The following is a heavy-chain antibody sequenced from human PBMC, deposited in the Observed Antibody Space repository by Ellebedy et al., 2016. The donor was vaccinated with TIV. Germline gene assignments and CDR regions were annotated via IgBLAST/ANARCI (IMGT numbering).Heavy chain of an antibody. D-gene: IGHD1-20*01. CDR2: INNDGTAT. V-gene: IGHV3-74*01. CDR1: GFSFSWHW. CDR3: ARGGSKSNWYQPFDS. Sequence: GESLKISXAASGFSFSWHWMHWVRQAPGKGLVWVSRINNDGTATTYADSVKGRFTISRDNTKNTLYLQMNSLRDEDTAVYYCARGGSKSNWYQPFDSWGQGILVTVSS. J-gene: IGHJ4*02.